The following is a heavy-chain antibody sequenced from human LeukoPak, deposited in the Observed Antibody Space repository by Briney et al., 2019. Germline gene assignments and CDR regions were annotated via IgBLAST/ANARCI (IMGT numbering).Heavy chain of an antibody. CDR1: GFTFSSYA. Sequence: GGSLRLSCAAAGFTFSSYAMNWVRQAPGKGLEWVSVISGSGGSTYYADSVKGRFTISRDNAKNSLYLQMNSLRAEDTAVYYCARETKGYCSGGSCRHFDYWGQGTLVTVSS. D-gene: IGHD2-15*01. V-gene: IGHV3-23*01. CDR2: ISGSGGST. J-gene: IGHJ4*02. CDR3: ARETKGYCSGGSCRHFDY.